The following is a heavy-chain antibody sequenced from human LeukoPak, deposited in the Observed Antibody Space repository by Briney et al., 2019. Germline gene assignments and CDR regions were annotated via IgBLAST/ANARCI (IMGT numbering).Heavy chain of an antibody. CDR1: GGSFSGYY. D-gene: IGHD3-10*01. CDR3: ARGQWEVRGIIITQLDY. J-gene: IGHJ4*02. V-gene: IGHV4-34*01. CDR2: SKHSGGT. Sequence: SETLSLTCAVYGGSFSGYYCSWIRQPPGKGLEWIGESKHSGGTNYNPSLKSRVTISVVTSKKQFSLTLTSVTAADTAVYYCARGQWEVRGIIITQLDYWGQGTLVTVSS.